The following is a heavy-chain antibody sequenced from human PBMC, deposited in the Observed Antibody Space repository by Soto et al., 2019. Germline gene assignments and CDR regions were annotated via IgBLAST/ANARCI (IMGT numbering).Heavy chain of an antibody. CDR1: GYSFTSYW. V-gene: IGHV5-10-1*01. D-gene: IGHD5-12*01. J-gene: IGHJ6*02. CDR3: ARLAMATRRGYYGMDV. CDR2: IDPSDAYT. Sequence: EVQLVQSGAEVKKPGESLRISCKGSGYSFTSYWISWVRQMPGKGLEWMGRIDPSDAYTNYSPSFQGHVTISAYKSISTASLQWSSLQASDTGMYYCARLAMATRRGYYGMDVWGQGTTVSVSS.